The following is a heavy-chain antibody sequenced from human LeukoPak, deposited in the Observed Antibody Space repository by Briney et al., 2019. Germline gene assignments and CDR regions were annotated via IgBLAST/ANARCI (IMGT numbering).Heavy chain of an antibody. J-gene: IGHJ4*02. CDR3: ARGFPPRGRGVKTLPVDY. D-gene: IGHD3-10*01. Sequence: SEILSLTCAVYGGSFSGYYWSWIRQPPGKGLEWIGEINHSGSTNYNPSLKSRVTISVDTSKNQFSLKLSSVTAADTAVYYCARGFPPRGRGVKTLPVDYWGRGTLVTVSS. V-gene: IGHV4-34*01. CDR2: INHSGST. CDR1: GGSFSGYY.